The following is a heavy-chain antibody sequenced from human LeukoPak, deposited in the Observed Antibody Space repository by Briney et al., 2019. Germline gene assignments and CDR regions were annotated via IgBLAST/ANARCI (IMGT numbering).Heavy chain of an antibody. CDR1: GGSISSGSYY. D-gene: IGHD3-3*01. CDR3: AREPSYYDFWSGYFDY. Sequence: PSQTLSLTCTVSGGSISSGSYYWSWIRQPAGKGLEWIGRIYTGGSTNYNPSLKSRVTISVDTSKNQFSLKLSSVTAADTAVYYCAREPSYYDFWSGYFDYWGQGTLVTVSS. J-gene: IGHJ4*02. V-gene: IGHV4-61*02. CDR2: IYTGGST.